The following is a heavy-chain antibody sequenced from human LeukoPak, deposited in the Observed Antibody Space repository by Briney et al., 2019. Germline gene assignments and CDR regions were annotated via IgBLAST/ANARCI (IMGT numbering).Heavy chain of an antibody. Sequence: GGSLRLSCAASGFTFRTYGMHWVRQAPGKGLEWVAIIPYDGSDKYYGDSVKGRFTISRDNSKNTLYMQMNSLRAEDTAVYYCARSPPRCSSTSCYFDYWGQGTLVTVSS. V-gene: IGHV3-30*03. D-gene: IGHD2-2*01. CDR3: ARSPPRCSSTSCYFDY. CDR2: IPYDGSDK. CDR1: GFTFRTYG. J-gene: IGHJ4*02.